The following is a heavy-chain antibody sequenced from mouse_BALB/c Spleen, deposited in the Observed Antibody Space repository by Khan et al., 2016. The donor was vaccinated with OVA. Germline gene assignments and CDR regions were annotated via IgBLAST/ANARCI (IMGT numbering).Heavy chain of an antibody. CDR3: TRSSYYGSSWYCDV. J-gene: IGHJ1*01. D-gene: IGHD1-1*01. CDR1: GYSFTSYW. Sequence: VQLQQSGTVLARPGASVKMSCKASGYSFTSYWMHWVKQRPGQGLEWIGGIYPGNSDTSSNQKFKDKAKLTAVTSASTAFMELSSLTNEDSAVYYCTRSSYYGSSWYCDVWGAGTTVTVSS. CDR2: IYPGNSDT. V-gene: IGHV1-5*01.